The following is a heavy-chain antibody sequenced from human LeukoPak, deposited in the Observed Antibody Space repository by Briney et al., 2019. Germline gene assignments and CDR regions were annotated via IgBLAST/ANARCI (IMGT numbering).Heavy chain of an antibody. V-gene: IGHV3-53*01. D-gene: IGHD1-1*01. CDR2: IYTTVKT. CDR1: GFTVSINY. J-gene: IGHJ4*02. CDR3: AKVSPTGRAFDC. Sequence: GGSLRLSCAASGFTVSINYMSWVRQAPGEGLEWVSVIYTTVKTFYADSVKGRFSISRDNSKNTVYLQMNSLRAEDTAVYYCAKVSPTGRAFDCWGQGTLVTVSS.